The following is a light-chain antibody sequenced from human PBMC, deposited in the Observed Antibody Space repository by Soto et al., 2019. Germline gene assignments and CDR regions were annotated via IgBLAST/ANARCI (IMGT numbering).Light chain of an antibody. J-gene: IGKJ1*01. CDR2: AAS. CDR3: QQYSGYWT. V-gene: IGKV1-5*03. CDR1: QSISGS. Sequence: DIQMTQSPSTLSASVGDRVTITCRASQSISGSLAWYQQKPGKAPKLLIYAASNLKSGVPSRFSGSGSGTEYTLTISRRHPDDSASYYCQQYSGYWTFGQGTRVEIK.